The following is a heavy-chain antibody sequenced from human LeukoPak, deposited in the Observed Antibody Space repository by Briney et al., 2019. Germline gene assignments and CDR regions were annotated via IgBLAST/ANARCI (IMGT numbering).Heavy chain of an antibody. J-gene: IGHJ5*02. V-gene: IGHV1-8*02. D-gene: IGHD3-3*01. CDR1: GYTFTGYY. CDR2: INPNSGNT. Sequence: ASVKVSCKASGYTFTGYYMHWVRQAPGQGLEWMGWINPNSGNTGYAQKFQGRVTMTRNTSISTAYMELSSLRSEDTAVYYCARGRFDNWFDPWGQGTLVTVSS. CDR3: ARGRFDNWFDP.